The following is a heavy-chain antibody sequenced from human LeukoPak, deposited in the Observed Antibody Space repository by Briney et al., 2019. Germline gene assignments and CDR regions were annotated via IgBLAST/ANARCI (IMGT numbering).Heavy chain of an antibody. Sequence: GASVKVSCKASGYTFTRYHMYWVRQAPGQGLEWMGIINPSGGSTSYAQKFQGRVTMTRDTSTSTVYMELSSLRSEDTAVYYCARVIAVAGSDAFDIWGQGTMVTVSS. CDR2: INPSGGST. D-gene: IGHD6-19*01. CDR1: GYTFTRYH. J-gene: IGHJ3*02. V-gene: IGHV1-46*01. CDR3: ARVIAVAGSDAFDI.